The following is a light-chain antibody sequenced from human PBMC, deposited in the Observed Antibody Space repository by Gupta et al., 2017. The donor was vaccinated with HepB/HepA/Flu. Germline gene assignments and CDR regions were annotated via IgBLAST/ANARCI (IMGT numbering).Light chain of an antibody. CDR3: QQYKHWPPLT. CDR1: QSVSSY. Sequence: EVVMTQSPATLSVSPGERATLPCRASQSVSSYLAWYQQKPGQAPRLLIYDGSTRDTSIPDRFSGSGSGAEFTLTISSLQSEDVAVYYCQQYKHWPPLTFGGGTKVEIK. V-gene: IGKV3-15*01. J-gene: IGKJ4*01. CDR2: DGS.